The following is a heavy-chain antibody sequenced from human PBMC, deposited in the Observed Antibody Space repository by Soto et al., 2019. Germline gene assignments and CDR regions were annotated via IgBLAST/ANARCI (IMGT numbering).Heavy chain of an antibody. J-gene: IGHJ4*02. Sequence: GSAVKVSCRASGYTFTSYGISLVRHSPGQGREWMGWISAYNGNTNYAQKLQGRVTMTTDTSTSTAYMELRSLRSDDTAVYYCERVDSYSSSKHFDYWGQGTLVTVSS. V-gene: IGHV1-18*01. D-gene: IGHD6-6*01. CDR3: ERVDSYSSSKHFDY. CDR2: ISAYNGNT. CDR1: GYTFTSYG.